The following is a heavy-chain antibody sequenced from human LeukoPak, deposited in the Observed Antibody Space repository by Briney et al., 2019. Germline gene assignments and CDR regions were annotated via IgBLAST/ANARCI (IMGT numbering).Heavy chain of an antibody. V-gene: IGHV3-30*03. CDR3: ARGAYYGSGRQTFYFDY. CDR2: ISYDGSNS. CDR1: GLTFSSYG. J-gene: IGHJ4*02. Sequence: PGGSLRLSCAASGLTFSSYGMPWVRQAPGKGLEWVAVISYDGSNSFCADSVKGRFTISRDNSKNTLYLQMNSLRAEDTAVYFCARGAYYGSGRQTFYFDYWGQGTLVTVSS. D-gene: IGHD3-10*01.